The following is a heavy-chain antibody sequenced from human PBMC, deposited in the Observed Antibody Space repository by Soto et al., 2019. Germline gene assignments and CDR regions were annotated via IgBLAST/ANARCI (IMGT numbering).Heavy chain of an antibody. CDR1: GFSLTTSGVG. CDR2: IYWDDDK. CDR3: ARGWFGELLDY. J-gene: IGHJ4*02. Sequence: QITLKESGPTLVKPTQTLTLTCTFSGFSLTTSGVGVGWIRQPPGKALEWLALIYWDDDKRYSPSLKTRITNTKDTSKNQVVLRMTNMDPVDTATYYCARGWFGELLDYWGQGTLVTVSS. V-gene: IGHV2-5*02. D-gene: IGHD3-10*01.